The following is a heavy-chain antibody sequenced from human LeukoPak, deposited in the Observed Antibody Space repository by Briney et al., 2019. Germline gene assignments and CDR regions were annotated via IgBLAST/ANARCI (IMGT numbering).Heavy chain of an antibody. CDR1: VGTFSNFA. D-gene: IGHD3-22*01. CDR3: ATDRDYYDTAGYYLFDY. V-gene: IGHV1-69*13. J-gene: IGHJ4*02. CDR2: INPVFVTP. Sequence: SVKVSCKASVGTFSNFAISWVRHAPGHGLEWMGGINPVFVTPNYAQKFQGRVTLTADESTSTAYMEMSSLRSEDTAVYYCATDRDYYDTAGYYLFDYWGQGTLVTVSS.